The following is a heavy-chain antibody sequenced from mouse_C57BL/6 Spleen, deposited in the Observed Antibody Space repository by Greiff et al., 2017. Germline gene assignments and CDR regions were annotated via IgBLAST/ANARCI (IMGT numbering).Heavy chain of an antibody. CDR1: GYTFTEYT. CDR2: LYPGSGSI. Sequence: QVHVKQSGAELVKPGASVKLSCKASGYTFTEYTIHWVKQRSGQGLEWIGWLYPGSGSIKYNEKFKDKATLTADKSSSTVYMELSRLTSEDSAVYFCARHEKDYYGSRGLAWWGQGTLVTVSA. V-gene: IGHV1-62-2*01. J-gene: IGHJ3*01. D-gene: IGHD1-1*01. CDR3: ARHEKDYYGSRGLAW.